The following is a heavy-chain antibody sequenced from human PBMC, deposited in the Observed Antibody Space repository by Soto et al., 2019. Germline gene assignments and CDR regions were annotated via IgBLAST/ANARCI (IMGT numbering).Heavy chain of an antibody. CDR2: ISSNSKYI. CDR1: GFTFSSCS. D-gene: IGHD3-3*01. V-gene: IGHV3-21*01. CDR3: ARENYDFWSGYYSGGWFDP. J-gene: IGHJ5*02. Sequence: PGGSLRLSCAASGFTFSSCSMTWVRQAPGKGLEWVSSISSNSKYIYHADSVKGRFTISRDNAKNSLYLQMNSLRAEDTAVYYCARENYDFWSGYYSGGWFDPWGQGTLVTVSS.